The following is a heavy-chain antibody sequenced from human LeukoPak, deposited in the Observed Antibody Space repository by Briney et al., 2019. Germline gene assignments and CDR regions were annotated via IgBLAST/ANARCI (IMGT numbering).Heavy chain of an antibody. Sequence: SETLSLTCAVSGASISSDKWWSWVRQPPGKGLEWIGEMNHSGNTNYSPSLKSRVTMSADKSKNEFSLRLTSVTAADTAVYYCARAGVWLPAVWGQGTLVTVSS. J-gene: IGHJ4*02. CDR2: MNHSGNT. CDR3: ARAGVWLPAV. D-gene: IGHD3-9*01. V-gene: IGHV4-4*02. CDR1: GASISSDKW.